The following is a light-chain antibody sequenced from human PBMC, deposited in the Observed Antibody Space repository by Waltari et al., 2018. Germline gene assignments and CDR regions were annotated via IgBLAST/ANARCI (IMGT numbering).Light chain of an antibody. CDR3: CSYAGTDSWL. CDR1: SDDVGGYNL. CDR2: EVT. Sequence: QSALTQPASMSGSPGHSITTSCTGTSDDVGGYNLVSWYQQHPGKAPKLIIFEVTKRPSGVSSRFSGSRSGNTASLTLSGLLPEDEAAYYCCSYAGTDSWLFGGGTNVTVL. V-gene: IGLV2-23*02. J-gene: IGLJ3*02.